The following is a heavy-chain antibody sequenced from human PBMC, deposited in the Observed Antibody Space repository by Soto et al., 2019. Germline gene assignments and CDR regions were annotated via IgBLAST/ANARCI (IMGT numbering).Heavy chain of an antibody. V-gene: IGHV3-33*01. CDR1: GFTFSSYG. CDR3: AREGSGSPATPQNFDY. D-gene: IGHD1-26*01. J-gene: IGHJ4*02. Sequence: ESGGGVVQPGRSLRLSCAASGFTFSSYGMHWVHQAPGKGLEWVAVIWYDGSNKYYADSVKGRFTISRDNSKNTLYLQMNSLRAEDTAVYYCAREGSGSPATPQNFDYWGQGTLVTVSS. CDR2: IWYDGSNK.